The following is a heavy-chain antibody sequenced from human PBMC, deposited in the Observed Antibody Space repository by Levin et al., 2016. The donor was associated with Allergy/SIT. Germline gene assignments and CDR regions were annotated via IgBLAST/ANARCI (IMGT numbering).Heavy chain of an antibody. J-gene: IGHJ6*02. D-gene: IGHD1-7*01. CDR3: ARDGLWHNWNYGHYYYGMDV. Sequence: GGSLRLSCAASGFTFSSYSMNWVRQAPGKGLEWVSSISSSSSYIYYADSVKGRFTISRDNAKNSLYLQMNSLRAEDTAVYYCARDGLWHNWNYGHYYYGMDVWGQGTTVTVSS. CDR1: GFTFSSYS. CDR2: ISSSSSYI. V-gene: IGHV3-21*01.